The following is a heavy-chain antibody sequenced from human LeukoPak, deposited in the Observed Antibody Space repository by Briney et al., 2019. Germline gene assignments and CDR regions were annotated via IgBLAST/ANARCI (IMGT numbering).Heavy chain of an antibody. CDR1: GFTFSTYA. CDR3: AKSQYCSGTTCPDFEY. CDR2: ISGSGGST. J-gene: IGHJ4*02. Sequence: GGSLRLSCAASGFTFSTYAVNWVRQAPGKGLEWVSAISGSGGSTYYADSVKGRFTISRDNSKNTLFLQMNSLRAEDTAVYYCAKSQYCSGTTCPDFEYWGQGTLVTVSS. D-gene: IGHD2-2*01. V-gene: IGHV3-23*01.